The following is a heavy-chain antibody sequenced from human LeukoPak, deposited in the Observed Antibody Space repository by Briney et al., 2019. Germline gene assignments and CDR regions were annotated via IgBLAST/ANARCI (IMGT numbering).Heavy chain of an antibody. CDR1: GGSLSSSSYY. J-gene: IGHJ4*02. CDR2: IYYSGST. CDR3: ARGVRTVTSPGPVDY. Sequence: SETLSLTCTVSGGSLSSSSYYWGWIRQPPGKGLEWIGSIYYSGSTYYNPSLKSRVTISVDRSKNQFSLKLSSVTAADTAVYYCARGVRTVTSPGPVDYWGQGTLVTVSS. V-gene: IGHV4-39*07. D-gene: IGHD4-17*01.